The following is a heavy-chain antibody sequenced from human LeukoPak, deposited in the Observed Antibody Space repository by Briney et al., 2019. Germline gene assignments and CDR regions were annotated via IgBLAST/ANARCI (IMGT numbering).Heavy chain of an antibody. Sequence: SGTLCLTCGVSGGSISNTNWWSWVRQPPGQGLEWIGEISLTGLTHYNPSLESRVTVSLDKSKTQLSLNLTSVTAADTAVYYCSRENGAFSPFGYWGQGTLVTVLS. V-gene: IGHV4-4*02. CDR1: GGSISNTNW. CDR3: SRENGAFSPFGY. CDR2: ISLTGLT. J-gene: IGHJ4*02. D-gene: IGHD2-8*01.